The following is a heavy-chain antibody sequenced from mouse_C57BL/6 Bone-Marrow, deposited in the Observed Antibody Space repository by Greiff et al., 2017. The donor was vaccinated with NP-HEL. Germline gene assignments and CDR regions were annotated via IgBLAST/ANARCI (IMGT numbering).Heavy chain of an antibody. Sequence: QVQLQQSGAELMKPGASVKLSCKATGYTFIGYWIEWVKQRPGHGLEWIGEVLPGSGSTNDNEKFKGKATFTADTSSNIAYMHLASLTTGNSAIYYCTRVCPWFAYRGQEALVTISA. CDR1: GYTFIGYW. V-gene: IGHV1-9*01. CDR3: TRVCPWFAY. CDR2: VLPGSGST. J-gene: IGHJ3*01.